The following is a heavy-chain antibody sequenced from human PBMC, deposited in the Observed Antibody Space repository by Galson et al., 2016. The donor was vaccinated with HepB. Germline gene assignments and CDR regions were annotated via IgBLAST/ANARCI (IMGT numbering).Heavy chain of an antibody. D-gene: IGHD3-16*01. V-gene: IGHV3-11*06. CDR3: ARDWGNAFDM. J-gene: IGHJ3*02. Sequence: SLRLSCAASGFTFSDYYMNWIRQAPGKGLEWVSFISSNSDYTYYPDSVKGRFTISIDNAKNSLSLQMNSLRAEDTAVYYCARDWGNAFDMWGQGTMVTVSS. CDR2: ISSNSDYT. CDR1: GFTFSDYY.